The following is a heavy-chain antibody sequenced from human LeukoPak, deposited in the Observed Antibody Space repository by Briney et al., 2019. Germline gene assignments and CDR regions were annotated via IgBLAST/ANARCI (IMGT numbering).Heavy chain of an antibody. J-gene: IGHJ6*03. CDR3: ARDRRHYYDSSGYSDYYYYMDV. CDR2: IYYSGST. CDR1: GGSISSGGYH. V-gene: IGHV4-31*03. D-gene: IGHD3-22*01. Sequence: SETLSLTCTVSGGSISSGGYHWSWIRQHPGKGLEWIGYIYYSGSTYYNPSLKSRVTISVDTSKNQFSLKLSSVTAADTAVYYCARDRRHYYDSSGYSDYYYYMDVWGKGTTVTVSS.